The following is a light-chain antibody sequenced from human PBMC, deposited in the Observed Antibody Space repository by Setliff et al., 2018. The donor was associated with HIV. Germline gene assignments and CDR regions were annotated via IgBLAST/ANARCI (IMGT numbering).Light chain of an antibody. V-gene: IGLV1-51*02. J-gene: IGLJ3*02. CDR2: ENN. CDR3: GTWDSSLSGLV. CDR1: SSNIGNNY. Sequence: SVLTQPPSVSAAPGQRVTISCSGSSSNIGNNYVSWYQQLPGTAPKLLIYENNKRPSGIPDRFSGSKSGTSATLGITGLQTGDEADYYCGTWDSSLSGLVFGGGTK.